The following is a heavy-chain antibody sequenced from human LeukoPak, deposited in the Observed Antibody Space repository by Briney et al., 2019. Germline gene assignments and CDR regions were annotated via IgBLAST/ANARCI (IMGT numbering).Heavy chain of an antibody. J-gene: IGHJ4*02. Sequence: PGGSLRLSCAASGFTFSSYAMTWVRQAPGKGLEWVSAISGSGGSPYYADSVKGRFTISRDNSKNTLYLQMNSLRADDTAVYYCAKGRYSYGYQRVDYWGQGTLVTVSS. CDR1: GFTFSSYA. V-gene: IGHV3-23*01. CDR2: ISGSGGSP. CDR3: AKGRYSYGYQRVDY. D-gene: IGHD5-18*01.